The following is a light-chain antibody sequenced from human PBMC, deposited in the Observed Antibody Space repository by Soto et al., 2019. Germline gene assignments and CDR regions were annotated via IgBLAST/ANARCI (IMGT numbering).Light chain of an antibody. J-gene: IGLJ1*01. CDR1: SSDVGAYDY. V-gene: IGLV2-11*01. Sequence: QSALTQPPSVSGSPGQSVTISCTGTSSDVGAYDYVSWYQQHPGKAPKLMIYDVSKRPSGVPDRFSGSKSGNTASLTISGLQAEYEADYYCCSYAGSYASDYVFGAGTKLTVL. CDR2: DVS. CDR3: CSYAGSYASDYV.